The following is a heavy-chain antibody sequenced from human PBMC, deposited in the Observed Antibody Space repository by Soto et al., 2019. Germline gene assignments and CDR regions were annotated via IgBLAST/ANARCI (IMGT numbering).Heavy chain of an antibody. CDR1: GYTFTSYA. CDR2: INAGNGNT. D-gene: IGHD6-19*01. J-gene: IGHJ4*02. Sequence: QVQLVQSGAEEKKPGASVKVSCKASGYTFTSYAMHWVRQAPGQRLEWMGWINAGNGNTKYSQKFQGRVTITRDTSASTAYMELSSLRSEDTAVYYCAGGSSGWYYFDYWGQGTLVTVSS. V-gene: IGHV1-3*05. CDR3: AGGSSGWYYFDY.